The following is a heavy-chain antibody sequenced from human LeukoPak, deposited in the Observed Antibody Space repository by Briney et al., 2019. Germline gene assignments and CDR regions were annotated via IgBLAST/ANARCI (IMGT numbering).Heavy chain of an antibody. D-gene: IGHD3-22*01. CDR1: GFTFSSYA. Sequence: GGSLRLSCAASGFTFSSYAMGWVRQAPGKGPDWVSSISGSGGHTYFADSVRGRFTISRDNSKNTLDLQMNSLKVEDTAVYYCAKFRYHSNDNNYLDFNYWGQGTLVTVSS. CDR3: AKFRYHSNDNNYLDFNY. V-gene: IGHV3-23*01. CDR2: ISGSGGHT. J-gene: IGHJ4*02.